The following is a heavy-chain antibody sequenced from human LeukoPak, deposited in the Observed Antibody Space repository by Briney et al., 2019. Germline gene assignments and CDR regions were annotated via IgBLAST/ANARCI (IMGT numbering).Heavy chain of an antibody. D-gene: IGHD3-10*01. Sequence: PGTLSHTCTVPVGSTSGYSGRWSREQPGKGLEWVSHIYYSGSTNYNPSLKSRVTISVDTSKNQFSLKLTSVTAADTAVYYCAREPSYSRPRGNAFDIWGQGTMVTVSS. J-gene: IGHJ3*02. CDR2: IYYSGST. V-gene: IGHV4-59*01. CDR3: AREPSYSRPRGNAFDI. CDR1: VGSTSGYS.